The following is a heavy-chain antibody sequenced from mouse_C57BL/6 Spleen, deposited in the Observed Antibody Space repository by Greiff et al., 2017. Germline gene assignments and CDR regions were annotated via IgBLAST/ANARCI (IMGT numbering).Heavy chain of an antibody. Sequence: EVMLVESGGGLVQPGGSLKLSCVASGFTFSNYWMNWVRQSPEQGLEWVAQIRFYSDNYATHYAVSVKGRFTISRDDYKMSVYLKMNNVGAEDAGSYYCKRDYGSSYDYWGQGTTLTVSS. J-gene: IGHJ2*01. CDR1: GFTFSNYW. V-gene: IGHV6-3*01. D-gene: IGHD1-1*01. CDR3: KRDYGSSYDY. CDR2: IRFYSDNYAT.